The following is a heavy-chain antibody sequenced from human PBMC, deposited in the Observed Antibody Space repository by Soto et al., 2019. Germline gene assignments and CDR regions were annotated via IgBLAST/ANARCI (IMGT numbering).Heavy chain of an antibody. CDR1: GGTFSSYT. CDR3: ATLGYCSGGSCPIFGYYGMDV. CDR2: IIPILGIA. Sequence: SVKVSCKASGGTFSSYTISWVRQAPGQGLEWMGRIIPILGIANYAQKFQGRVTITADKSTSTAYMELSSLRSEDTAVYYCATLGYCSGGSCPIFGYYGMDVWGQGTTVTVSS. J-gene: IGHJ6*02. V-gene: IGHV1-69*02. D-gene: IGHD2-15*01.